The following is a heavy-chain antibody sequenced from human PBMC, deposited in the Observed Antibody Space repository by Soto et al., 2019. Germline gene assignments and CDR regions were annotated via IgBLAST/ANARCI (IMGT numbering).Heavy chain of an antibody. CDR3: ATGLSTGGYYMDA. V-gene: IGHV3-74*01. CDR2: IITDGSST. J-gene: IGHJ6*03. CDR1: GFSFSIYW. Sequence: EVQLVESGGGLVQPGGSLILSCAASGFSFSIYWMHWVRQAPGKGLVWVSRIITDGSSTSYADSVKGRFTISRDNAKNTMYLQMKSLRAEDTAVYYCATGLSTGGYYMDAWGKGTTVTVSS. D-gene: IGHD2-8*02.